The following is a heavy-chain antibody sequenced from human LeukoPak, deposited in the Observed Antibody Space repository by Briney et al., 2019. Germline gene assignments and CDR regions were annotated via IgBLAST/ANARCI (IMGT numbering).Heavy chain of an antibody. D-gene: IGHD3-22*01. CDR3: ARHLDYDSSGDAFDI. Sequence: PSETLFLTCTVSGDSFSNYYWSWIRQPPGRGLEWIGYIHHSGSSDHNPSLKSRVTMSPDTSKNQFSLKLSSVTAADTAVYYCARHLDYDSSGDAFDIWGQGTRVTVSS. CDR1: GDSFSNYY. J-gene: IGHJ3*02. V-gene: IGHV4-59*08. CDR2: IHHSGSS.